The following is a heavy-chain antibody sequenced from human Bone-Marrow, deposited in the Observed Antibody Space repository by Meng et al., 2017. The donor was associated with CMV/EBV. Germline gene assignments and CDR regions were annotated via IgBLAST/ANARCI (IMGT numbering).Heavy chain of an antibody. CDR3: ARLHSSSSLPLEYYGMDV. D-gene: IGHD6-6*01. CDR1: GYTFTSYG. Sequence: ASVKVSCKASGYTFTSYGISWVRQAPGQGLEWMGWISAYNGHTNYAQKLQVRVTMTTDTSPRTAYMELRSLRSDDTAVYYCARLHSSSSLPLEYYGMDVWGQGTTVTVSS. CDR2: ISAYNGHT. V-gene: IGHV1-18*01. J-gene: IGHJ6*02.